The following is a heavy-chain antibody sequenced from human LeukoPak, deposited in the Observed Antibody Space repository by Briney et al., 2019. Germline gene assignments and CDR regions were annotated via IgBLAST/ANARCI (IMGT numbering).Heavy chain of an antibody. J-gene: IGHJ3*01. CDR1: GFTFDSYA. CDR3: AKCSATYYNDAFDV. D-gene: IGHD3-10*02. CDR2: IRGGVAGA. Sequence: GGSLRLSCAASGFTFDSYAMNWVRQAPRKGLAWVSYIRGGVAGARYQETVKVRCTISRDNAKNTLYLQMDSLSVEDTATYYCAKCSATYYNDAFDVWGRGTMVTVSS. V-gene: IGHV3-23*01.